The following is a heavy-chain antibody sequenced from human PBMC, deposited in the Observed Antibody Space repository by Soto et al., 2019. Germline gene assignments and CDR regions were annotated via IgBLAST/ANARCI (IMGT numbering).Heavy chain of an antibody. CDR2: ISGSGGST. J-gene: IGHJ6*02. CDR1: GCTFSSYA. Sequence: PGGSLRLSCAASGCTFSSYAMSWVRQAPGKGLEWVSAISGSGGSTYYADSVKGRFTISRDNSKNTLYLQMNSLRAEDTAVYYCAKGGLDYGETYYYYGMDVWGQGTTVTVSS. D-gene: IGHD4-17*01. CDR3: AKGGLDYGETYYYYGMDV. V-gene: IGHV3-23*01.